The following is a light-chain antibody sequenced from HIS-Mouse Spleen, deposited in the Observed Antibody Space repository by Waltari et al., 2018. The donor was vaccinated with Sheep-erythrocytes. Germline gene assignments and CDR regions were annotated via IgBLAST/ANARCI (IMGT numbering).Light chain of an antibody. CDR1: RSDVGSYNF. Sequence: QSALTQPAPVSRSPGQSITISCPGTRSDVGSYNFVSLYPQHPGEAPKLMIYGGSKRPSGVSNRFSGSKSGNTASLTISGLQAEDEADYYCCSYAGSVVFGGGTKLTVL. V-gene: IGLV2-23*01. CDR2: GGS. CDR3: CSYAGSVV. J-gene: IGLJ2*01.